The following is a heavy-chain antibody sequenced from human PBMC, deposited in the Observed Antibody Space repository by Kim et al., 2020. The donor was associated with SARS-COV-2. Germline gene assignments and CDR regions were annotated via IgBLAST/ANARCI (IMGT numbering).Heavy chain of an antibody. Sequence: ASVKVSCKASGYTFTSYGISWVRQAPGQGLEWMGWISAYNGNTNYAQKLQGRVTMTTDTSTSTAYMELRSLRSDDTAVYYCARDSPYCGGDCYRGMGYYYYNYSMDVWGRGTTVAVSS. CDR3: ARDSPYCGGDCYRGMGYYYYNYSMDV. V-gene: IGHV1-18*04. D-gene: IGHD2-21*02. J-gene: IGHJ6*02. CDR1: GYTFTSYG. CDR2: ISAYNGNT.